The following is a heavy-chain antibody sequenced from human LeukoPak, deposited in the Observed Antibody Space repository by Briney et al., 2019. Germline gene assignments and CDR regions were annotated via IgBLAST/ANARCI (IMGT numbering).Heavy chain of an antibody. Sequence: SETLSLTXAVYGGPFSGYYWSWIRQPPGKGLEWIGEINHSGSTNYNPSLKSRVTISVDTSKKQFSLKLSSVTAADTAVYFCARGRATYDFWSGQKIDQWGQGTLVTVSS. J-gene: IGHJ4*02. CDR1: GGPFSGYY. CDR2: INHSGST. V-gene: IGHV4-34*01. D-gene: IGHD3-3*01. CDR3: ARGRATYDFWSGQKIDQ.